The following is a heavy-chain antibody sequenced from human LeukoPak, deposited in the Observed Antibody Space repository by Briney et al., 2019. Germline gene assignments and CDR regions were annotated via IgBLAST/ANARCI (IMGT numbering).Heavy chain of an antibody. CDR2: ISGSGGST. V-gene: IGHV3-23*01. J-gene: IGHJ4*02. Sequence: GGSLRLSCAASGFTFSSYAMSWVRQAPGKGLEWVSAISGSGGSTYYADSVKGRFTISRDNSKNTLYLQMNSLRAEDTAVYYCAKDQSGPYAVYSVYWGQGTLVAVSS. CDR1: GFTFSSYA. D-gene: IGHD3-9*01. CDR3: AKDQSGPYAVYSVY.